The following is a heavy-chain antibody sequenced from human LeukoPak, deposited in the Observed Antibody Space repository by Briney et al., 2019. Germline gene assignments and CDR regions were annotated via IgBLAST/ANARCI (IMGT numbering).Heavy chain of an antibody. D-gene: IGHD2-15*01. CDR3: ASRAASVTLGY. CDR1: GYTFTKYA. Sequence: ASVKVSCKPSGYTFTKYAINWVRQAPGQGLEWMGRMNPSSGVTNYAQKFQGGVTMTRDTSINTAYLDLSALKSDDTAVYYCASRAASVTLGYWGQGTLVTVSS. V-gene: IGHV1-2*06. CDR2: MNPSSGVT. J-gene: IGHJ4*02.